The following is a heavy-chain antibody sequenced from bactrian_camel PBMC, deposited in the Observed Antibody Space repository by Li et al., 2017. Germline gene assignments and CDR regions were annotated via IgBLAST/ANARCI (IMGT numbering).Heavy chain of an antibody. J-gene: IGHJ6*01. Sequence: HVQLVESGGGSVQAGGSLRLSCKVSGHSRGSNCVGWYRLPPGRAPAGREGIAAIRRDGGETWYAASVKGRFTISQDDSKSTLYLQMNNLKPEDTAVYYCAADWPSSVDYGLDTPCETQRGSFGYMGQGTQVTVS. CDR3: AADWPSSVDYGLDTPCETQRGSFGY. D-gene: IGHD5*01. V-gene: IGHV3S45*01. CDR2: IRRDGGET. CDR1: GHSRGSNC.